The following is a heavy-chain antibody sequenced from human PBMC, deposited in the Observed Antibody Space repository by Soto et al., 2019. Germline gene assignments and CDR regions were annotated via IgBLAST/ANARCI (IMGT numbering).Heavy chain of an antibody. J-gene: IGHJ5*02. D-gene: IGHD5-12*01. CDR1: GYTLTGYY. Sequence: SVTVSCKASGYTLTGYYMHWGRQAPVQGLEWMGWINPNSGGTNYAQKFQGRVTMTRDTSISTAYMELSRLRSDDTAVYYCARVEEMATIISQFDPWGQGTLVTVSS. CDR2: INPNSGGT. CDR3: ARVEEMATIISQFDP. V-gene: IGHV1-2*02.